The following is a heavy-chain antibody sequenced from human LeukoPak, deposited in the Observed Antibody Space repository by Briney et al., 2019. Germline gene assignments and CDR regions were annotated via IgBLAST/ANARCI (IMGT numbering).Heavy chain of an antibody. CDR3: AKDRVAIVGATFDY. CDR2: ISGSGGST. CDR1: GFTFSSYA. J-gene: IGHJ4*02. D-gene: IGHD1-26*01. V-gene: IGHV3-23*01. Sequence: GGSLRLSCAASGFTFSSYAMSWDRQAPGKGLEWVSAISGSGGSTYYADSVKGRFTISRGNSKNTLYLQMNSLRAEDTAVYYCAKDRVAIVGATFDYWGQGTLVTVSS.